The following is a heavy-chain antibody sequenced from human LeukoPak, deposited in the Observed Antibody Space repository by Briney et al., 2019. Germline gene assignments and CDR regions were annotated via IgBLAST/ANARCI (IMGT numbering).Heavy chain of an antibody. CDR2: IYSGGST. D-gene: IGHD6-13*01. Sequence: GGSLRLSCAASGFTVSSNYMSWVRQAPGKGLEWVSVIYSGGSTYYADSVKGRFTISRDNSKNTLYLQMNSLRAEDTAVYYCAREFYGIAAAGSLNYYYMDVWGKGTTVTVSS. V-gene: IGHV3-66*01. CDR1: GFTVSSNY. CDR3: AREFYGIAAAGSLNYYYMDV. J-gene: IGHJ6*03.